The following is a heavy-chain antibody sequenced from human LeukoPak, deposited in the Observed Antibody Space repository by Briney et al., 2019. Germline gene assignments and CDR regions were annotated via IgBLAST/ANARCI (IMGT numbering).Heavy chain of an antibody. CDR3: ARDRGFYYDSSGYSIFDY. D-gene: IGHD3-22*01. CDR2: ISSSSSYI. CDR1: GFTFSSYS. V-gene: IGHV3-21*01. Sequence: PGGSLRLSCAASGFTFSSYSMNWVRQAPGKGLEWVSSISSSSSYIYYADSVKGRFTISRDNAKNSLYLQMNSLRAEDTAVYYCARDRGFYYDSSGYSIFDYWGQGTLVTVSS. J-gene: IGHJ4*02.